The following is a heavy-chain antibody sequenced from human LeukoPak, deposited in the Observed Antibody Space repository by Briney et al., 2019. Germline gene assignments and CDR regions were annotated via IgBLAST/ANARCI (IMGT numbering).Heavy chain of an antibody. J-gene: IGHJ4*02. CDR2: IYYSGST. V-gene: IGHV4-59*01. D-gene: IGHD2-21*02. CDR3: ARGGDAPDFDY. CDR1: GGSISSYY. Sequence: ASETLSLTCTVSGGSISSYYWSWIRQPPGKGLEWIGYIYYSGSTNYNPSLKSRVTISVDTFKNQFSLKLSSVTAADTAVYYCARGGDAPDFDYWGQGTLVTVSS.